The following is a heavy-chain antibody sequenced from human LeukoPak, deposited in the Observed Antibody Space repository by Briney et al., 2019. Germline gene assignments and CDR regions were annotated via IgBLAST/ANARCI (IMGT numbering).Heavy chain of an antibody. CDR2: IYYSGST. D-gene: IGHD2-8*01. CDR1: GGSISSSSYY. V-gene: IGHV4-39*01. J-gene: IGHJ4*02. Sequence: SETLSLTCTVSGGSISSSSYYWGWIRQPPGKGLEWIGSIYYSGSTYYNPSLKSRVTISVDTSRNQFSLKLSSVTAADTAVYHCATLPSSNGLASDYWGQGTLVTVSS. CDR3: ATLPSSNGLASDY.